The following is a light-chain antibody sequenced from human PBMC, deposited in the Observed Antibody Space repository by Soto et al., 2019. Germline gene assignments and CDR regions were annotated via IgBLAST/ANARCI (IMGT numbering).Light chain of an antibody. CDR1: QRLVHNDGNTY. Sequence: DIVMTQTPLSSPVTLGQAASISCRSSQRLVHNDGNTYLSWFQQRPGQPPRLLLYKVSDRFSGVPDRLSGSGAGTDFTLTISRVEAEDVGVYYCMQATQSTWTFGQGTKVEIK. CDR2: KVS. V-gene: IGKV2-24*01. CDR3: MQATQSTWT. J-gene: IGKJ1*01.